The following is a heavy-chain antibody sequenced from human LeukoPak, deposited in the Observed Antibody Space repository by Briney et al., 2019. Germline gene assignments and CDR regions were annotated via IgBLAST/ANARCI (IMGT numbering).Heavy chain of an antibody. D-gene: IGHD6-19*01. J-gene: IGHJ5*02. CDR3: AREVWNSRDTSGPLDP. V-gene: IGHV1-18*01. CDR2: ISADNGDT. Sequence: ASVTVSCKASGYTFTSYGITWVRQAPGQGLEWMTWISADNGDTNYAQKFKGRVTMTTETSTSTAYMELRSLRSDDTAVYYCAREVWNSRDTSGPLDPWGQGTLVIVSS. CDR1: GYTFTSYG.